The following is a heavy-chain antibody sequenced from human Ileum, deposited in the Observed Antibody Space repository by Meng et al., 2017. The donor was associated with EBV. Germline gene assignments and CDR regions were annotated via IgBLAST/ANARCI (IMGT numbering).Heavy chain of an antibody. CDR3: AKIGVIGNWYFDL. Sequence: EGLCMWYGGAFVQLGGSRSLSWASSVFPFSGQGISCGRQASVKGLEGVSSISSIGVYTYYADSVKGRFTISRDNSKNTLYLQMESLRDEDTAIYYCAKIGVIGNWYFDLWGRGTLVTVSS. V-gene: IGHV3-23*01. CDR1: VFPFSGQG. D-gene: IGHD2-21*01. CDR2: ISSIGVYT. J-gene: IGHJ2*01.